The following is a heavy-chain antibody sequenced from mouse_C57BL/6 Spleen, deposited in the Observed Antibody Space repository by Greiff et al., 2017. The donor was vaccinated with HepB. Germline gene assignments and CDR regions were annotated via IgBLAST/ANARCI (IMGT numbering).Heavy chain of an antibody. J-gene: IGHJ4*01. CDR3: ASPHYYGSLGYAMDY. Sequence: QVQLQQSGAELVKPGASVKLSCKASGYTFTSYWMHWVKQRPGQGLEWIGMIHPNSGSTNYNEKFKSKATLTVDKSSSTAYMRLSSLTSEDSAVYYCASPHYYGSLGYAMDYWGQGTSVTVSS. V-gene: IGHV1-64*01. CDR1: GYTFTSYW. D-gene: IGHD1-1*01. CDR2: IHPNSGST.